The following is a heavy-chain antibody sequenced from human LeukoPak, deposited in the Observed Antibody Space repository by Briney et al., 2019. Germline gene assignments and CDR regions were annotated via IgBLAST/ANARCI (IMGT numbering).Heavy chain of an antibody. V-gene: IGHV3-21*01. Sequence: GGSLRLSCAASGFTFSGYSMNWVRQAPGKGLEWVSSISTSSGYIYYADSVKGRFTISRDNAKNSLYLQMNSLRAEDTAVYYCARDRYDSDSDFDYWGQGTLVTVSS. CDR1: GFTFSGYS. J-gene: IGHJ4*02. CDR2: ISTSSGYI. CDR3: ARDRYDSDSDFDY. D-gene: IGHD3-3*01.